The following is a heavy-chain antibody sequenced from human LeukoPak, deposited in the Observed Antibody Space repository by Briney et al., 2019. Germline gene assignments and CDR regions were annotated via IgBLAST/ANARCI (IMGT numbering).Heavy chain of an antibody. V-gene: IGHV4-34*01. CDR2: INHSGST. CDR1: GGSFSGYY. J-gene: IGHJ4*02. D-gene: IGHD3-3*01. CDR3: ARGFTGNYDFWSGRPYYFDY. Sequence: PSETLSLTCAVYGGSFSGYYWSWIRQPPGKGLEWIGEINHSGSTNYNPSLKSRVTISVDTSKNQFSLKLSSVTAADTAVYYCARGFTGNYDFWSGRPYYFDYWGQGTLVTVSS.